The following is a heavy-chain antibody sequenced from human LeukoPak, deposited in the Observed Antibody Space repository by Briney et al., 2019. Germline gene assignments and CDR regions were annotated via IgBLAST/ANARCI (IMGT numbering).Heavy chain of an antibody. V-gene: IGHV3-33*01. CDR3: ARVLGSNWVFDY. Sequence: GRSLRLSCAASGFTFSTYGMHWVRQAPGKGLEWVAIIYHDGSNESYAESVKGRFTISRDNSTNTLYLQMNSLRDEDTAVYYCARVLGSNWVFDYWGQGTLVTVSS. CDR1: GFTFSTYG. D-gene: IGHD6-13*01. J-gene: IGHJ4*02. CDR2: IYHDGSNE.